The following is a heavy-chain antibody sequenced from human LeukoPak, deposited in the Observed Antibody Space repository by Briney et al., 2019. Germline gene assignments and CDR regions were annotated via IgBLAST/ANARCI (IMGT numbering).Heavy chain of an antibody. D-gene: IGHD3-10*01. CDR3: ARGTTYYYGSGSYYPPPAEYFQH. V-gene: IGHV4-59*01. Sequence: SETLSLTCTVSGGSISSYYWSWIRQPPGKGLEWIGYIYYSGSTNYNPSLKSRVTISVDTSKNQFSLKLSSVTAADTAVYYCARGTTYYYGSGSYYPPPAEYFQHWGRGTLVTVSS. CDR2: IYYSGST. J-gene: IGHJ1*01. CDR1: GGSISSYY.